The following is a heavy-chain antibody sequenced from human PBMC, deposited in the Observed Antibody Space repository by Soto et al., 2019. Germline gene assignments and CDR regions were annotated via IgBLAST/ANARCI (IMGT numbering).Heavy chain of an antibody. CDR3: ARRGPGTYFDY. Sequence: EVQLLDSGGGLVQPGGSMRLSCAASGFTFSSYAMNWVRQAPGKGLEWVSVISGSGGSTYYADSVKGRFTISRDNSKNTLYLQMNSLRAEDTAVYYCARRGPGTYFDYWGQGTLVTVSS. D-gene: IGHD6-13*01. J-gene: IGHJ4*02. CDR2: ISGSGGST. CDR1: GFTFSSYA. V-gene: IGHV3-23*01.